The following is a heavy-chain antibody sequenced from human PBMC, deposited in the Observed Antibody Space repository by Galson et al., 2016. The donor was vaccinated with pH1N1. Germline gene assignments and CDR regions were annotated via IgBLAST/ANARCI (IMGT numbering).Heavy chain of an antibody. CDR3: ARDHCSGGSCYSGFDP. V-gene: IGHV4-31*03. D-gene: IGHD2-15*01. J-gene: IGHJ5*02. CDR1: GGSMTSGHYY. CDR2: IYYGGKT. Sequence: TLSLTCTVSGGSMTSGHYYWSWIRQLPDKGLEWIGYIYYGGKTYSNPSLKSRLTISVDTSKNQFSLKLKSVTAADTAAYYCARDHCSGGSCYSGFDPWGQGILVTVSS.